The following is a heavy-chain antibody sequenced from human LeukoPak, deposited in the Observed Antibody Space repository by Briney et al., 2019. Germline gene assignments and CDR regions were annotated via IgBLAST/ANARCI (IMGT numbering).Heavy chain of an antibody. Sequence: TSETLSLTCTVSGGSISSYYWSWIRQPPGKGLEWIGYIYYSGSTNYNPSLKSRVTISVDTSKNQFSLKLSSVTAADTAVYYCARHMYSSSWYSDYWGQGTLVTVSS. J-gene: IGHJ4*02. CDR2: IYYSGST. V-gene: IGHV4-59*08. CDR3: ARHMYSSSWYSDY. D-gene: IGHD6-13*01. CDR1: GGSISSYY.